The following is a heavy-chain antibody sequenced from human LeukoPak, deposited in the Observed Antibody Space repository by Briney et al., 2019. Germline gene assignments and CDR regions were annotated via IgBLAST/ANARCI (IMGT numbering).Heavy chain of an antibody. CDR3: ARGLTAYYYGSANWFDP. CDR2: ISYDESNK. CDR1: GFTFSSYA. V-gene: IGHV3-30-3*01. Sequence: GRSLRLSCAASGFTFSSYAMHWVRQAPGKGLEWVAVISYDESNKYYADSVKGRFTISRDNSKNTLYLQMNSLRAEDTAVYYCARGLTAYYYGSANWFDPWGQGTLVTVSS. D-gene: IGHD3-10*01. J-gene: IGHJ5*02.